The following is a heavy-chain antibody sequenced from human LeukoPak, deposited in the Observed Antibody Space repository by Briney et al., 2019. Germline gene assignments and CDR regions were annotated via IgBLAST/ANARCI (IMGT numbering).Heavy chain of an antibody. CDR3: ASSTGWPGFDN. CDR2: IYKSGST. D-gene: IGHD6-19*01. V-gene: IGHV4-59*01. J-gene: IGHJ4*02. CDR1: GGSISTYY. Sequence: PSETLSLTCIVSGGSISTYYCSWVRQPPGKGPEWIGYIYKSGSTKYNPSLRSRVTISGDTSKNQFSLKLSSVTAADTAVYYCASSTGWPGFDNWGQGTLITVSS.